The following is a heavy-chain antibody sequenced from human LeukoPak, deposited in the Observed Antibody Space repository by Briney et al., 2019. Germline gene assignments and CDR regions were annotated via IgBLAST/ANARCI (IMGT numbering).Heavy chain of an antibody. CDR2: ISAYNGNT. D-gene: IGHD1-26*01. J-gene: IGHJ4*02. V-gene: IGHV1-18*01. CDR1: GYTFTSYG. CDR3: ARTEELGGFDY. Sequence: GASVTVSFTASGYTFTSYGISWVRQAPGQGLEWMGWISAYNGNTNYAQKLQGRVTMTTDTSTSTAYMELRSLRSDDTAVYYCARTEELGGFDYWGQGTLVTVSS.